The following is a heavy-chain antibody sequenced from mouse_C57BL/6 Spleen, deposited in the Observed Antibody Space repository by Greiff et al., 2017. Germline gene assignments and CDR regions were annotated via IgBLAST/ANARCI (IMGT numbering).Heavy chain of an antibody. J-gene: IGHJ4*01. CDR1: GFSLTSYG. D-gene: IGHD1-1*01. CDR3: ARNYSTVGLMDY. CDR2: IWSGGST. V-gene: IGHV2-2*01. Sequence: VQLQQSGPGLVQPSQRLSITCTVSGFSLTSYGVHWVRQSPGKGLEWMGVIWSGGSTDYNAAFLTRLSISKDNTKSQVFFKMNSLQADDTAIYYSARNYSTVGLMDYWGQGTSVTVSS.